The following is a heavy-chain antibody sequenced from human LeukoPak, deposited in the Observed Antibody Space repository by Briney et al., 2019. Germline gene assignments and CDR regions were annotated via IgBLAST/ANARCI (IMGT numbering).Heavy chain of an antibody. V-gene: IGHV4-59*01. CDR1: GWSNSNYY. D-gene: IGHD1-26*01. CDR3: ARDQSIVGATYYFDY. J-gene: IGHJ4*02. Sequence: SETLSLTCTVSGWSNSNYYWTWIRQSPGKGLEWIGYIHSGGATNYNPSLKRRVTISLDTSTSQLSLKLSSVTAADTAVYYCARDQSIVGATYYFDYWGQGTLVTVSS. CDR2: IHSGGAT.